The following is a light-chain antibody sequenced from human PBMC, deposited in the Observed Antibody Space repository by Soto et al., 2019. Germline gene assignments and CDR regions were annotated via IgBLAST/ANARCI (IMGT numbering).Light chain of an antibody. Sequence: DTVLIQSPATLSLSPGERATLSCRASHTVANFLAWYQHKAGQAPRLLIYDVSNRATGIPARFSGSGSGTDFTLTISSLEPDDFAVHYCQQRGNWPPTFGGGTKVEIK. J-gene: IGKJ4*01. CDR1: HTVANF. CDR2: DVS. V-gene: IGKV3-11*01. CDR3: QQRGNWPPT.